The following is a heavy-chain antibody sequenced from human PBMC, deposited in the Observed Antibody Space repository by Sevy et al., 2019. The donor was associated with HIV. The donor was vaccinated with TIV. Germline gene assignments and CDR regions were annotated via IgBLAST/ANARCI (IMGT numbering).Heavy chain of an antibody. D-gene: IGHD2-15*01. V-gene: IGHV3-23*01. CDR2: ISGSGGST. Sequence: GGSLRLSCAAPGFTFSSYAMSWVRQAPGKGLEWVSTISGSGGSTYYADSVKGRFTISRDNSKNTLYLQMNSLRAEDTAVYYCTKVLLFDSFDIWGQGTMVTVSS. CDR3: TKVLLFDSFDI. J-gene: IGHJ3*02. CDR1: GFTFSSYA.